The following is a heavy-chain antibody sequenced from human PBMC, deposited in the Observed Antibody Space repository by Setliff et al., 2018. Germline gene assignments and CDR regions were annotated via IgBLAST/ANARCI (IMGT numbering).Heavy chain of an antibody. CDR3: ARSQWLVRIDY. V-gene: IGHV4-34*01. J-gene: IGHJ4*02. CDR1: GGSFSTYY. D-gene: IGHD6-19*01. CDR2: INHSGST. Sequence: PSETLSLTCAVYGGSFSTYYWIWIRQPPGKGLEWIGEINHSGSTNYNPSLKSRVTISVDTSKNQFSLKLSSVTAADTAVYYCARSQWLVRIDYWGQGTLVTVSS.